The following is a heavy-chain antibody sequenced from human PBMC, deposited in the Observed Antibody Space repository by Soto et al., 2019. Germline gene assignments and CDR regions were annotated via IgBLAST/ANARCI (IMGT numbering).Heavy chain of an antibody. CDR3: ARHAMYYYDSSGDYYPYFDS. D-gene: IGHD3-22*01. V-gene: IGHV4-39*01. J-gene: IGHJ4*02. Sequence: SETLSLTCTVSGASITNAIYYWGWIRQPPGXGLEWIGSVYFRGTTYYTPSLKSRVTISVDTSKNQFSLKLSSVTAADAAVYFCARHAMYYYDSSGDYYPYFDSWGQGTLVTVSS. CDR1: GASITNAIYY. CDR2: VYFRGTT.